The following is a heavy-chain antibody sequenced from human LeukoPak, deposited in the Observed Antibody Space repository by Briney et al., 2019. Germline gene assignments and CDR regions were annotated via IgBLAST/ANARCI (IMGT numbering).Heavy chain of an antibody. CDR3: ARDRKYTDYIHNWFDP. Sequence: GGSLRLSCAASGVSFNTYSMNWVRQTPGKGLEWVSYISSSSRYIYYADSVKGRFTISRDNAKNSLYLPMNDLRREDTAVYYCARDRKYTDYIHNWFDPWGQGTLVTVSS. CDR2: ISSSSRYI. J-gene: IGHJ5*02. D-gene: IGHD3-16*01. CDR1: GVSFNTYS. V-gene: IGHV3-21*01.